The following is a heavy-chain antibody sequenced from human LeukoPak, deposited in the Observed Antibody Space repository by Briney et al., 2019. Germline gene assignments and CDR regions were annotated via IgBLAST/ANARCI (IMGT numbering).Heavy chain of an antibody. Sequence: GGSLRLSCSASGFTFSDYEMNWIRQAPGKGLEWISAIGGRSSHTYYGDSVKGRFSISRDNAKNLLYLQMNGLGAEDTAVYYCGRAFPPLRTSSAGDLWGQGTLVTVSS. J-gene: IGHJ4*02. V-gene: IGHV3-21*06. D-gene: IGHD3-16*01. CDR3: GRAFPPLRTSSAGDL. CDR1: GFTFSDYE. CDR2: IGGRSSHT.